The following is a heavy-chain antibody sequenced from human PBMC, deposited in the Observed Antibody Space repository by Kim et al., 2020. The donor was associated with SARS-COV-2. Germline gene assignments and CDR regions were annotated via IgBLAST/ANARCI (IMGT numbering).Heavy chain of an antibody. CDR3: ARGGGYYGSGSYIELVAAHYYGMDV. CDR2: ISAYNGNT. D-gene: IGHD3-10*01. CDR1: GYTFTSYG. J-gene: IGHJ6*02. Sequence: ASVKVSCKASGYTFTSYGISWVRQAPGQGLEWMGWISAYNGNTNYAQKLQGRVTMTTDTSTSTADMELRSLRSDDTAVYYCARGGGYYGSGSYIELVAAHYYGMDVWGQGTTVTVSS. V-gene: IGHV1-18*04.